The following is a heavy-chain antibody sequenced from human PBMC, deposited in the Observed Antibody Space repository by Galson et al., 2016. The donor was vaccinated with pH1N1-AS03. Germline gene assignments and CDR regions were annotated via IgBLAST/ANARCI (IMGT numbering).Heavy chain of an antibody. V-gene: IGHV3-48*03. Sequence: SLRLSCAASGFTFSNYEMIWVRQAPGKGLEWVSYISNSGTTVHYADSVKGRFTISRDNAKNSLYLQLSSLRAEDTAVYYCARDPTYATSGYYYPHFDSWGQGTLVTVSS. J-gene: IGHJ5*01. CDR3: ARDPTYATSGYYYPHFDS. D-gene: IGHD3-22*01. CDR2: ISNSGTTV. CDR1: GFTFSNYE.